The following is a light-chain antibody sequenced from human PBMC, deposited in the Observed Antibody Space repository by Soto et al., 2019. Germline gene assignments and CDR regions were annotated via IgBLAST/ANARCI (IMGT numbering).Light chain of an antibody. CDR2: ATS. Sequence: DIQMTQSPSSVSASVGDRVTITCRASQGIASFLAWYQQKPGKAPDLLIYATSTLQSGVPSRFSGSGSGTDFTLTISSLQPEDFATYYCQQHKSFPLSFGGGTKVEI. CDR1: QGIASF. J-gene: IGKJ4*01. V-gene: IGKV1-12*01. CDR3: QQHKSFPLS.